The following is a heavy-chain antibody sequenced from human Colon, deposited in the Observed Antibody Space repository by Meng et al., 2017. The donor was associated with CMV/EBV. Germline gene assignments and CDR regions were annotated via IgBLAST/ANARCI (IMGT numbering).Heavy chain of an antibody. V-gene: IGHV3-21*01. CDR2: ISPSSSYI. CDR1: GFSVGNNY. J-gene: IGHJ6*02. CDR3: ATLQLDRRINYGVDV. D-gene: IGHD1-1*01. Sequence: GGSLRLSCAASGFSVGNNYMNWVRQAPGKGLEWVSSISPSSSYIYYADSVKGRFTISRDNAKNSLSLEMSGLRAEDTAVYYCATLQLDRRINYGVDVWGQGTTVTVSS.